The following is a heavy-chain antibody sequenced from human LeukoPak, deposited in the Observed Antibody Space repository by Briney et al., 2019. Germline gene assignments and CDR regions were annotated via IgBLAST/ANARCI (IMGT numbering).Heavy chain of an antibody. D-gene: IGHD3-22*01. CDR3: ARLGGGYYHDAFDI. Sequence: SETLSLTCTVSGDSISTSNSYWSWIRQPPGKGLEWIGEINHSGSTNYNPSLKSRVTISVDTSKNQFSLKLSSVTAADTAVYYCARLGGGYYHDAFDIWGQGTMVTVSS. V-gene: IGHV4-39*07. CDR2: INHSGST. CDR1: GDSISTSNSY. J-gene: IGHJ3*02.